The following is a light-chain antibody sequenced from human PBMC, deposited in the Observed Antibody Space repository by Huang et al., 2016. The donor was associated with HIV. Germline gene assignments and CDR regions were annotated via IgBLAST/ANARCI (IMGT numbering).Light chain of an antibody. CDR1: QDIGKY. CDR3: QHYDSLPPWT. Sequence: DIQMTQSPSSLSASIGDRVTITCQASQDIGKYLNWYQQKSVQAPKLLIFDASNLQTGVSSRFSGSGSGTDFTFTINTLQPEDIATYYCQHYDSLPPWTFGQGTRVQI. CDR2: DAS. V-gene: IGKV1-33*01. J-gene: IGKJ1*01.